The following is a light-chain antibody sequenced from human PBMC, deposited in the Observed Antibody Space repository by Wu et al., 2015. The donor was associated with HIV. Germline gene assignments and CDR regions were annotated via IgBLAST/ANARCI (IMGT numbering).Light chain of an antibody. CDR2: DAS. J-gene: IGKJ5*01. CDR1: QSVSTY. Sequence: EIVLTQSPATPSLSPGERATLSCRASQSVSTYLAWYQQKPGQAPRLLIYDASNRATGIPARFSGSGSGTDFTLTISSLEPEDFAVYYCQQRSTWPPKITFGQGTRLEIK. V-gene: IGKV3-11*01. CDR3: QQRSTWPPKIT.